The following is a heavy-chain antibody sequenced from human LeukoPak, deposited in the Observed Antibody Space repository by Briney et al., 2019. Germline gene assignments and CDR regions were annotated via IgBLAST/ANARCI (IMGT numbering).Heavy chain of an antibody. J-gene: IGHJ4*02. CDR3: ATAGTGVGLDYYFDY. CDR1: GYTLTELS. CDR2: FDPEDGET. V-gene: IGHV1-24*01. D-gene: IGHD7-27*01. Sequence: ASVKVSCKVSGYTLTELSMHWVRQARGKGVEGMGGFDPEDGETIYAQKFQGRVTMTEATSTDTAYMELSSLRSEDTAVYYCATAGTGVGLDYYFDYWGQGTLVTVSS.